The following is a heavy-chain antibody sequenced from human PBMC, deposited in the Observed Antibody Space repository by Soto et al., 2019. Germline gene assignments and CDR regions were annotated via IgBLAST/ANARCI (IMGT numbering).Heavy chain of an antibody. CDR1: GYTFTSYD. Sequence: GASVKVSCKASGYTFTSYDINWVRQATGQGLEWMGWMNPNSGNTGYAQKFQGRVTMTRNTSTSTAYMELSSLRSDDTAVYYCARDHMTTVTTGGYWGQGTLVTVSS. V-gene: IGHV1-8*01. CDR3: ARDHMTTVTTGGY. CDR2: MNPNSGNT. D-gene: IGHD4-4*01. J-gene: IGHJ4*02.